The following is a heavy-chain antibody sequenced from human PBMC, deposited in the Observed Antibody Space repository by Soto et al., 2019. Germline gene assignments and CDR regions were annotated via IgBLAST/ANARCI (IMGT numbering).Heavy chain of an antibody. CDR1: GGTFSNYA. D-gene: IGHD3-22*01. V-gene: IGHV1-69*12. CDR2: IIPIFGTT. J-gene: IGHJ1*01. Sequence: QVQLVQSGAEVKKPGSSVKVSCKASGGTFSNYALSWVRQAPGQGLEWMGDIIPIFGTTNNAQKFQGRVTITADEATSTAYMELSSLRSEDTAVYYCARRRERDYSDPSGYGWGQGTLVTVSS. CDR3: ARRRERDYSDPSGYG.